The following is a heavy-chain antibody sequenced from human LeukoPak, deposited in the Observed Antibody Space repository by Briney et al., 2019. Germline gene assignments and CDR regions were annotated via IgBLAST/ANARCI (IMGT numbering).Heavy chain of an antibody. Sequence: SVKVSCKASGGTFSSYAISWVRQAPGQGLEWMGGIIPIFGTANYAQKFQGRVTITADESTSTAYVELSSLRSEDTAVYYCARRPLYDSSGYYFNYWGQGTLVTVSS. CDR2: IIPIFGTA. V-gene: IGHV1-69*13. CDR1: GGTFSSYA. J-gene: IGHJ4*02. D-gene: IGHD3-22*01. CDR3: ARRPLYDSSGYYFNY.